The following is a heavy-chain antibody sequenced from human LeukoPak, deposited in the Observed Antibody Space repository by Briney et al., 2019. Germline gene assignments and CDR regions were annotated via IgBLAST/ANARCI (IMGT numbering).Heavy chain of an antibody. J-gene: IGHJ4*02. Sequence: PGGSLRLSCAASGFTFSSYAMHWVRQAPGKGLEWVAVISYDGSNKYYADSVKGRFTISRDNSKNTLYLQMNSLRAEDTAVYYCAKVGFSHSAGRESADYWGQGTLVTVSS. D-gene: IGHD1-14*01. V-gene: IGHV3-30-3*01. CDR1: GFTFSSYA. CDR3: AKVGFSHSAGRESADY. CDR2: ISYDGSNK.